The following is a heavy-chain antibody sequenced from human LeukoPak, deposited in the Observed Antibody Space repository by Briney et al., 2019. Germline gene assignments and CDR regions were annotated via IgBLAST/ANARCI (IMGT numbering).Heavy chain of an antibody. Sequence: ASVKVSCKASGYTFTSYAMHWVRQAPGQRLEWMGWINAGNGNTKYSQKFQGRVTITRDTSASTAYMELSSLRSEDTAVYYCARSSYDSSGYYSAEYFQHWGQGTLVTVSS. CDR1: GYTFTSYA. V-gene: IGHV1-3*01. D-gene: IGHD3-22*01. CDR2: INAGNGNT. CDR3: ARSSYDSSGYYSAEYFQH. J-gene: IGHJ1*01.